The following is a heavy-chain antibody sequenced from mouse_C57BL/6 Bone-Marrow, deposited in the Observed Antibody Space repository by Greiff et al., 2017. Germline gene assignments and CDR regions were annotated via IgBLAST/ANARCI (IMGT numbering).Heavy chain of an antibody. CDR3: ARRWLLAWFAY. J-gene: IGHJ3*01. D-gene: IGHD2-3*01. V-gene: IGHV5-6*01. Sequence: EVQLLQPGADLVKPGGSLKLSCAASGFTFSSYGMSWVRQTPDKRLEWVATISSGGSYTYYPDSVKGRSTISRDNAKNTLDLQMSSLKSEDTAMYYCARRWLLAWFAYWGQGTLVTVSA. CDR1: GFTFSSYG. CDR2: ISSGGSYT.